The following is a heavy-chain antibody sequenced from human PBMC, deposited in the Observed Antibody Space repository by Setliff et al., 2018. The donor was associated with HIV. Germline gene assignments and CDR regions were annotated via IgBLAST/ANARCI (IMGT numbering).Heavy chain of an antibody. J-gene: IGHJ4*02. CDR2: IYHSEST. D-gene: IGHD3-22*01. CDR1: GGSINSTSYY. CDR3: ASLPPLYDSSGYYFDY. V-gene: IGHV4-39*07. Sequence: SETLSLTCTVSGGSINSTSYYWGWIRQPPGNGLEWIGSIYHSESTYYNPSLKSRVTISVDTSKNQFSLRLTSVTAADTAVYYCASLPPLYDSSGYYFDYWGQGTLVTVSS.